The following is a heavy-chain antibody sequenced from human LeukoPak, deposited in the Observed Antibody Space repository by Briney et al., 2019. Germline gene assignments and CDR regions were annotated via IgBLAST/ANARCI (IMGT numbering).Heavy chain of an antibody. CDR3: AKGLSSTRGALYYMVV. CDR1: GFSFSSYA. D-gene: IGHD2-2*01. Sequence: QSGGSLRLSCAASGFSFSSYAMSWVRQAPGKGLEWVSAISRSGGSTYYADSVKGRFTISRDDSKNTLYLQMNSLRAEDTAIYNCAKGLSSTRGALYYMVVWGKGTTDTVSS. V-gene: IGHV3-23*01. CDR2: ISRSGGST. J-gene: IGHJ6*03.